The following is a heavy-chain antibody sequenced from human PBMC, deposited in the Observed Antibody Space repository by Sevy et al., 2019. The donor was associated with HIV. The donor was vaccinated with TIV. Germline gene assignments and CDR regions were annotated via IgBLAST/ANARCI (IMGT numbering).Heavy chain of an antibody. D-gene: IGHD6-19*01. J-gene: IGHJ6*02. Sequence: SETLSLTCTVSGGSINSNNYYWTWIRQHPGKGLEWIGYIYYSGNTYYNPSLKSRLTISIDKSKNQFSLGLSSVTAADTAVYYCARDHGYSNGWFPYYYYHGMDVWGQGTTVTVSS. V-gene: IGHV4-31*03. CDR2: IYYSGNT. CDR1: GGSINSNNYY. CDR3: ARDHGYSNGWFPYYYYHGMDV.